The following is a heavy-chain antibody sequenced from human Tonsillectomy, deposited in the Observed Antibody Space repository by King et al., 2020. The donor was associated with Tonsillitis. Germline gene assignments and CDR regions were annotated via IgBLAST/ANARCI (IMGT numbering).Heavy chain of an antibody. CDR1: GYSISSDNF. J-gene: IGHJ3*02. CDR2: LYHSGST. Sequence: QLQESVPGLVKPSETLSLTCTVSGYSISSDNFWGWIRQAPGKWLEWIGTLYHSGSTYYNPSLKSRVTTSVDTSKNQFSLKLSSVTATDTAMYYCARVLDYSDAFDIWGQGTMVTVSS. CDR3: ARVLDYSDAFDI. V-gene: IGHV4-38-2*02. D-gene: IGHD2-15*01.